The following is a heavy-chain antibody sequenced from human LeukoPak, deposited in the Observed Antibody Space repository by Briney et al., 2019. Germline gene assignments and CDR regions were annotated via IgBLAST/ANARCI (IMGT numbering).Heavy chain of an antibody. CDR1: GFTFSSYD. Sequence: GGSLRLSCAASGFTFSSYDMHWVRQATGKGLEWVSAIGTAGDTYYPGSVKGRFTISRENAKNSLYLQMNSLRAGDTAVYYCARAQGSGSYYPLDYWGQGTLVTVSS. CDR2: IGTAGDT. CDR3: ARAQGSGSYYPLDY. D-gene: IGHD3-10*01. J-gene: IGHJ4*02. V-gene: IGHV3-13*01.